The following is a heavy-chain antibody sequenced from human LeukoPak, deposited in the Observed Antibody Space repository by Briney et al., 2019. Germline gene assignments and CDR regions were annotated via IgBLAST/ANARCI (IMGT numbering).Heavy chain of an antibody. CDR2: FYHSGST. Sequence: SETLSLTCTVSGFSLSSGYYWGWIRQPPGKGLEWIGSFYHSGSTYYNPSLKSRVTISVDTSKNQFSLRPSSVTAADTAVYYCARTDYPDYVGYWGQGTLVTVSS. CDR1: GFSLSSGYY. CDR3: ARTDYPDYVGY. V-gene: IGHV4-38-2*02. J-gene: IGHJ4*02. D-gene: IGHD4-11*01.